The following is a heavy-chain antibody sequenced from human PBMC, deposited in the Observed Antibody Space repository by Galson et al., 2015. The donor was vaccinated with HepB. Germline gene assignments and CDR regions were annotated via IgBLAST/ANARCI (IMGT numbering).Heavy chain of an antibody. CDR2: ISGSGGST. CDR1: GFTFSSYA. J-gene: IGHJ6*03. V-gene: IGHV3-23*01. Sequence: SLRLSCAASGFTFSSYAMRWVCQAPGKGLEWVSAISGSGGSTYYADSVKGRFTISRDNSKNTLSLQLNSLRIEDTALYYCARDVAGWNDGRYNNHHYYMDVWGKGTTVTVS. D-gene: IGHD1-1*01. CDR3: ARDVAGWNDGRYNNHHYYMDV.